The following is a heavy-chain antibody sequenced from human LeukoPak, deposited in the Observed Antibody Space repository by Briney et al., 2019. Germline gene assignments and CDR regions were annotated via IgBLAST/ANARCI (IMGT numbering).Heavy chain of an antibody. J-gene: IGHJ4*02. D-gene: IGHD3-10*01. V-gene: IGHV1-2*02. CDR2: INPNSGVT. CDR3: ARRFYHGSETYYYYFDY. Sequence: ASVKVSCKASGYTFTGYYMHWVRQAPGQGLEWMGWINPNSGVTNYAQKFQGRVTMTRDTSISTAYMELSRLRSDDTAIYYCARRFYHGSETYYYYFDYWGQGTLVTVSS. CDR1: GYTFTGYY.